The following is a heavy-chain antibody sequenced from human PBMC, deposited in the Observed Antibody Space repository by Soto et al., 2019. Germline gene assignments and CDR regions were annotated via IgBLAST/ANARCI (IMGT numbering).Heavy chain of an antibody. V-gene: IGHV1-2*02. CDR1: GYTFTVYY. CDR2: INPKSGGT. Sequence: ASVKGSWKASGYTFTVYYMRWVRQATGQGLEWMGWINPKSGGTMYPQKFQGRVTMTWDTSISTAYMALTRLRSDDTAVYYCARDLAKGGGSAGFDYWGQGTLVTVSS. D-gene: IGHD1-26*01. CDR3: ARDLAKGGGSAGFDY. J-gene: IGHJ4*02.